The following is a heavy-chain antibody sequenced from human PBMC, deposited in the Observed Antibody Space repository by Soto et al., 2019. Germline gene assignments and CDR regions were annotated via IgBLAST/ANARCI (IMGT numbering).Heavy chain of an antibody. CDR3: ARLDYGDYVTFDY. J-gene: IGHJ4*02. V-gene: IGHV4-30-2*01. Sequence: SETMRLTRAVFGGSIRSGGYSWSWIRQPPGKGLEWIGYIYHSGSTYYNPSLKSRVTISVDRSKNQFSLKLSSVTAADTAVYYCARLDYGDYVTFDYWGQGTLVTAPQ. CDR1: GGSIRSGGYS. CDR2: IYHSGST. D-gene: IGHD4-17*01.